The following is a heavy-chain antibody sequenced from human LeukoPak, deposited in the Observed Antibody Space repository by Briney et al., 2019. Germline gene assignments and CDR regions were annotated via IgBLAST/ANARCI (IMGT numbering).Heavy chain of an antibody. CDR1: GFTLSDYY. D-gene: IGHD3-10*01. CDR2: ISSSGSTK. Sequence: PGGSLRLSCAASGFTLSDYYMSWIRQAPGKGLEWISFISSSGSTKYYADSVKGRFTISRDTTQNSLYLQMNSLRAEDTALYYCARERTPKHYYGSGTYDRYFDHWGQGTLVTVSS. V-gene: IGHV3-11*04. J-gene: IGHJ4*02. CDR3: ARERTPKHYYGSGTYDRYFDH.